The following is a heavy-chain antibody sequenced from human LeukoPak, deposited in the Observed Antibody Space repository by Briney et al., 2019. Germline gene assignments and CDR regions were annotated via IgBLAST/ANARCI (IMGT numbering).Heavy chain of an antibody. CDR1: GGSISSYY. D-gene: IGHD2-2*01. CDR2: IYTSGST. Sequence: SETLSLTCTVSGGSISSYYWSWIRQPAGKGLEWIGRIYTSGSTNYNPSLKSRVTISVDKSKNQCSLKLSSVTAADTGVYYCARASGEGYCSSTSCTRYMDVWGKGTTVTVSS. J-gene: IGHJ6*03. V-gene: IGHV4-4*07. CDR3: ARASGEGYCSSTSCTRYMDV.